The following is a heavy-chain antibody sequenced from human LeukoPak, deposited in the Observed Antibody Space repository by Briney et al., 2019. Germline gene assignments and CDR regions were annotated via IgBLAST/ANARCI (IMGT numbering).Heavy chain of an antibody. Sequence: GGSLRLSCAASGFTFSSYAMHWVRQAPGEGLEWVAVISYDGSNKYYADSVKGRFTISRDNSKNTLYLQMNSLRAEDTAVYYCARGIAFDPWGQGTLVTVSS. CDR1: GFTFSSYA. CDR2: ISYDGSNK. J-gene: IGHJ5*02. CDR3: ARGIAFDP. V-gene: IGHV3-30-3*01. D-gene: IGHD2-21*01.